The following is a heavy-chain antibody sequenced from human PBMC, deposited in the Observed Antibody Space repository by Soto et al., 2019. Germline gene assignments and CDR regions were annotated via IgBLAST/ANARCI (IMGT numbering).Heavy chain of an antibody. CDR3: ASSYGISWYGDY. D-gene: IGHD6-19*01. CDR1: GYTFTSYD. V-gene: IGHV1-8*01. CDR2: MNPNSGNT. Sequence: EASVKVSCKASGYTFTSYDINWVRQATGQGLEWMGWMNPNSGNTGYAQKFEGRVILTADTSTNTAYMELSSLRSEDTAVYYCASSYGISWYGDYWGQGTLVTVSS. J-gene: IGHJ4*02.